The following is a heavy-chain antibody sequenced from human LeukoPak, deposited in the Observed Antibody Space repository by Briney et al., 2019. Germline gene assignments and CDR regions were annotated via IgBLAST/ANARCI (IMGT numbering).Heavy chain of an antibody. CDR2: ISGSGGST. Sequence: PGGSLRLSCAASGFTFSSYAMSWVRQAPGKGLEWVSAISGSGGSTYYADSVKGRFTISRDNSKNTLYLQMNSLRAEDTAVYYYAKDYVVAQVLIAVAGLDYWGQGTLVTVSS. CDR1: GFTFSSYA. CDR3: AKDYVVAQVLIAVAGLDY. J-gene: IGHJ4*02. V-gene: IGHV3-23*01. D-gene: IGHD6-19*01.